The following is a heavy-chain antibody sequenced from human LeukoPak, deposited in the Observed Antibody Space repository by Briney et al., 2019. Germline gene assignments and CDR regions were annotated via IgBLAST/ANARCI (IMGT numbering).Heavy chain of an antibody. D-gene: IGHD3-3*01. CDR1: GFTFSSYA. CDR2: ISGSSGST. J-gene: IGHJ4*02. Sequence: GGSLRLSCAASGFTFSSYAMIWVRQAPGKGLEWVSAISGSSGSTYYADSVKGRFTISRDNSKNTLYLQMNSLRAEDTAVYYCATNDFWSGYYYFDYWGQGTLVTVSS. CDR3: ATNDFWSGYYYFDY. V-gene: IGHV3-23*01.